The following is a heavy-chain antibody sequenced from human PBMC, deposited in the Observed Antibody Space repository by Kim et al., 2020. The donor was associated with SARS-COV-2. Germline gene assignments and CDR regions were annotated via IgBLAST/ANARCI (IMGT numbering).Heavy chain of an antibody. CDR2: ISGSGGST. Sequence: GGSLRLSCAASGFTFSSYAMSWVRQAPGKGLEWVSAISGSGGSTYYADSVKGRFTISRDNSKNTLYLQMNSLRAEDTAVYYCAKGNPPCSSTSCYTGGDDAFDIWGQGTMVTVSS. D-gene: IGHD2-2*02. CDR3: AKGNPPCSSTSCYTGGDDAFDI. CDR1: GFTFSSYA. V-gene: IGHV3-23*01. J-gene: IGHJ3*02.